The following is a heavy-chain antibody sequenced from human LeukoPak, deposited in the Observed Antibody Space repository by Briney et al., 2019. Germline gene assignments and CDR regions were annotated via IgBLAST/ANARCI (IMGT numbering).Heavy chain of an antibody. D-gene: IGHD2-21*01. CDR1: GFTFSTYP. CDR2: ISGSGGST. V-gene: IGHV3-23*01. J-gene: IGHJ4*02. Sequence: GGSLRLSCAASGFTFSTYPMSWVRQAPGKGLEWVSAISGSGGSTFYADSVKGGFTISRDNSKSTLYVQMNSLRVEDTAVYFCAGGGRGTATIPRYDYWGQGALVTVSS. CDR3: AGGGRGTATIPRYDY.